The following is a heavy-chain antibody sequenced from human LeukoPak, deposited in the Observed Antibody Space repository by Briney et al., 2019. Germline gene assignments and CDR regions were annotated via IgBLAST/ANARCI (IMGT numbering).Heavy chain of an antibody. CDR1: GFTVSSNY. CDR2: IYSGGST. V-gene: IGHV3-66*01. D-gene: IGHD5-18*01. J-gene: IGHJ4*02. CDR3: ARREGDTSMVRSFDY. Sequence: GGSLRLSCAASGFTVSSNYMSWVRQAPGKGLEWVSVIYSGGSTYYADSVKGRFTISRDNSKNTLYLQMNSLRAEDTAVYYCARREGDTSMVRSFDYWGQGTLVTVSS.